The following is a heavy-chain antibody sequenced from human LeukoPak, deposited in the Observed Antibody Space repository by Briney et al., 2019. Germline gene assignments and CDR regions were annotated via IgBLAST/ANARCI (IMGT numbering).Heavy chain of an antibody. CDR1: GFTFSSYA. Sequence: GGSLRLSCAASGFTFSSYAMSWVRQAPGKGLEWVSAISGSGGSTYYADSVKGRFTISRDNAKNSLYLQMNSLRAEDTAVYYCARLGGNYYDSSGYFDYWGQGTLVTVSS. CDR3: ARLGGNYYDSSGYFDY. D-gene: IGHD3-22*01. CDR2: ISGSGGST. J-gene: IGHJ4*02. V-gene: IGHV3-23*01.